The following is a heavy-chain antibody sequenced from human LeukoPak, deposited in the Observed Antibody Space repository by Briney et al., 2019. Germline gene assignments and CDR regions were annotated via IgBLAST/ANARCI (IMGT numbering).Heavy chain of an antibody. Sequence: PGGSLRLSCAASGLTFSSYWMHWVRQAPGKGLVWVSRISSDGSSTSYADSVKGRFTISRDNAKNTLHLQMNSLRAEDTAVYYCARDAFGVDKSPLWGQGTLVTVSS. D-gene: IGHD3-3*01. CDR1: GLTFSSYW. CDR2: ISSDGSST. J-gene: IGHJ4*02. CDR3: ARDAFGVDKSPL. V-gene: IGHV3-74*01.